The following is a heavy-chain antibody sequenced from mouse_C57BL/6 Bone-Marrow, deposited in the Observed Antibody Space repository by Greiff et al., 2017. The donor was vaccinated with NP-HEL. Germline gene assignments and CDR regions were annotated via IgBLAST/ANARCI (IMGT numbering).Heavy chain of an antibody. V-gene: IGHV2-6*01. J-gene: IGHJ3*01. CDR3: ATRRDWGGYDGAY. CDR1: GFSLTSYG. D-gene: IGHD2-2*01. Sequence: QVQLQQSGPGLVAPSQSLSITCTVSGFSLTSYGVDWVRQSPGKGLEWLGVIGGVGSTNYNSALKSRLSISTDNSTSQVFIKMNSLQTDDTARYYGATRRDWGGYDGAYWGQGTLVTVSA. CDR2: IGGVGST.